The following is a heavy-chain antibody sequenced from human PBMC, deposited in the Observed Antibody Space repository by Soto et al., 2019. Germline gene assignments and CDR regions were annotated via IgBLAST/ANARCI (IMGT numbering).Heavy chain of an antibody. J-gene: IGHJ3*02. CDR3: ASLSSTPAYCTNGVCYPPGRAFDI. D-gene: IGHD2-8*01. V-gene: IGHV5-51*01. Sequence: PGESLKISCKGSGYSFTSYWIGWVRQMPGKGLEWMGIIYPGDSDTRYSPSFQGQVTISADKSISTAYLQWSSLKASDIALYYCASLSSTPAYCTNGVCYPPGRAFDIWGQGTMVTVSS. CDR2: IYPGDSDT. CDR1: GYSFTSYW.